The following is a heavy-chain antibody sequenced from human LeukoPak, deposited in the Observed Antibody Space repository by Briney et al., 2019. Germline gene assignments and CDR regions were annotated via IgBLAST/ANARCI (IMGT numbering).Heavy chain of an antibody. CDR2: ISPSSSSI. Sequence: GGSLRLSCAASGFNFNIYSMNWVRQAPGKGLEWVSSISPSSSSIYYAASLEGRFTISRDNAENSLYLEMNDLRAEDTAIYYCARDLAGLRSGTYDYFYYYGMDVWGQGTTVTVSS. V-gene: IGHV3-21*01. D-gene: IGHD3-10*01. CDR3: ARDLAGLRSGTYDYFYYYGMDV. J-gene: IGHJ6*02. CDR1: GFNFNIYS.